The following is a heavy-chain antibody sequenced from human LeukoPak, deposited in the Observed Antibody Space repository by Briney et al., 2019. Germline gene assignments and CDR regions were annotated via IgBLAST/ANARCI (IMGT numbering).Heavy chain of an antibody. Sequence: ASVQVSCKASGATFSDYALNWVRQAPAQGLEWMGVFIPILGTANSTQTFHDRLTITADISTNTAYMQLSSLRSEDTAVYFCAAMPVFAVVLHQEPVWGKGTTVTVSS. V-gene: IGHV1-69*06. CDR1: GATFSDYA. CDR3: AAMPVFAVVLHQEPV. CDR2: FIPILGTA. D-gene: IGHD3-3*01. J-gene: IGHJ6*04.